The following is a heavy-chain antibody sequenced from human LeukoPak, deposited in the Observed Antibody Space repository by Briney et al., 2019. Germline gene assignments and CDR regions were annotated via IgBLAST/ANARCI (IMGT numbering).Heavy chain of an antibody. V-gene: IGHV3-7*03. CDR2: IKQDGSEK. CDR1: GFTFSSYW. D-gene: IGHD2-8*01. CDR3: AKEFVLFDY. J-gene: IGHJ4*02. Sequence: GGSLRLSCAASGFTFSSYWMSWVRQAPGKGLEWVANIKQDGSEKYYVDSVKGRFTISRDNSKNTLYLQMNSLRAEDTAVYYCAKEFVLFDYWGQGTLVTVSS.